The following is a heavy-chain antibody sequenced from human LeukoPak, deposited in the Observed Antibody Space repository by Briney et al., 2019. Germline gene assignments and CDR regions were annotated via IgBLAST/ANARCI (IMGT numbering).Heavy chain of an antibody. CDR1: GFTFSSYA. Sequence: TGGSLRLSCAASGFTFSSYAMSWVRQAPGKGLEWVSLISGSSGSTYYADSVKGRFTISRDNSKNTLYLQMNSLRAEDTAVYYCAKLGIAVAKRFDPWGQGTLVTVSS. D-gene: IGHD6-13*01. CDR2: ISGSSGST. V-gene: IGHV3-23*01. J-gene: IGHJ5*02. CDR3: AKLGIAVAKRFDP.